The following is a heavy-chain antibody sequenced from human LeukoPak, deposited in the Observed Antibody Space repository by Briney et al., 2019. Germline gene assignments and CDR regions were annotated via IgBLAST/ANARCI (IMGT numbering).Heavy chain of an antibody. CDR3: ARDRSYDSSGTGDY. CDR2: TYSGGRT. V-gene: IGHV3-53*05. J-gene: IGHJ4*02. CDR1: GFTVTRNY. Sequence: GGSLRLSCAASGFTVTRNYMTWVRQAPGKGLEWVSVTYSGGRTYYEDSVKGRFTISRDNSKNTLYLQMNSLRAEDTAVYYCARDRSYDSSGTGDYWGQGTLVTVSS. D-gene: IGHD3-22*01.